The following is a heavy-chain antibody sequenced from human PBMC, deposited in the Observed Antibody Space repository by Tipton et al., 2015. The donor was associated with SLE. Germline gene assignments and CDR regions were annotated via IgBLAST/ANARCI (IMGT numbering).Heavy chain of an antibody. D-gene: IGHD3-22*01. CDR2: IYYSGST. CDR1: GGSISSSSYY. V-gene: IGHV4-39*01. Sequence: TLSLTCAVYGGSISSSSYYWGWIRQPPGKGLEWIGSIYYSGSTYYNPSLKSRVTISVDTSKNQFSLKLSSVTAADTAVYYCARRGYDSSGFFDYWGQGTLVTVSS. J-gene: IGHJ4*02. CDR3: ARRGYDSSGFFDY.